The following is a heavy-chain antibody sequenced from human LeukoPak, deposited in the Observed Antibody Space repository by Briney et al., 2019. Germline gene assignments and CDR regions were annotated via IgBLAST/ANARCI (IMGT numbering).Heavy chain of an antibody. Sequence: GGSLRLSCAASGFTFSSYAMHWVRQAPGKGLEWVAVISYDGNNKYYADSVKGRFTISRDNSKNTLYLQMNSLRAEDTAVYYCAKEWQQLVRYFDYWGQGTLVTVSS. J-gene: IGHJ4*02. V-gene: IGHV3-30*04. CDR1: GFTFSSYA. CDR3: AKEWQQLVRYFDY. D-gene: IGHD6-13*01. CDR2: ISYDGNNK.